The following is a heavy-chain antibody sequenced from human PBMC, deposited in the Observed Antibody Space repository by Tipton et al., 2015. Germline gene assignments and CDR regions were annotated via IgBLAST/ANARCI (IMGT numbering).Heavy chain of an antibody. CDR3: ARGMYYYDSSGYYPHRHQVMDV. CDR1: GFAFSRYS. J-gene: IGHJ6*02. V-gene: IGHV3-33*08. D-gene: IGHD3-22*01. CDR2: IWYDGNNK. Sequence: RSLRLSCAASGFAFSRYSINWVRQAPGKGLEWVAIIWYDGNNKYYGDSVKGRFIISRDNSKKTLYLEMNSLRAEDTAVYYCARGMYYYDSSGYYPHRHQVMDVWGQGTTVAVSS.